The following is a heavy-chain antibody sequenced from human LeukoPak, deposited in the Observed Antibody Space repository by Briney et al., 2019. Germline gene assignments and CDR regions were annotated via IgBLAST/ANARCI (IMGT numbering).Heavy chain of an antibody. CDR3: ARVGYDFWSGYSDY. V-gene: IGHV1-18*01. CDR1: GYTFTSYG. D-gene: IGHD3-3*01. Sequence: ASVKVSCKPSGYTFTSYGISWVRQAPGQGLEWRGWISAYNGNTNYAQKLQGGVTMTTDTSTSTAYMELRSLRSDDTAVYYCARVGYDFWSGYSDYWGQGTLVTVSS. CDR2: ISAYNGNT. J-gene: IGHJ4*02.